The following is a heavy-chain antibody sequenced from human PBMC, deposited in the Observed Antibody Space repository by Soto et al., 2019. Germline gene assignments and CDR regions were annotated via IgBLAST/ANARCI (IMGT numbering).Heavy chain of an antibody. CDR1: GYSFSTYW. J-gene: IGHJ6*02. CDR3: ARHKGYCSSTSCYGMDV. Sequence: PGESLKISCKGAGYSFSTYWIVWVRQMPGKVLEWMGAIYPGDSDTRYSPSFRGQVTISADKSINTAYLRWNSLKASDTAMYYCARHKGYCSSTSCYGMDVWGQGXTVTVYS. V-gene: IGHV5-51*01. CDR2: IYPGDSDT. D-gene: IGHD2-2*01.